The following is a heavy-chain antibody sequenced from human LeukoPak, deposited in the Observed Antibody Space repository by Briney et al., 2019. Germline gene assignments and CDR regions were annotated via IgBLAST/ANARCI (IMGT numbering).Heavy chain of an antibody. J-gene: IGHJ5*01. CDR1: GGTFSSYA. CDR3: ARDPGGDTGGYYYPDWFDS. D-gene: IGHD3-22*01. V-gene: IGHV1-69*06. CDR2: IIPMFGKP. Sequence: SVKVSCKASGGTFSSYAISWVRQAPGQGLEWMGGIIPMFGKPNYAQKFQGRVTITADKSTTTAYMELSILTSEDTAVYYCARDPGGDTGGYYYPDWFDSWGQGTLVTVSS.